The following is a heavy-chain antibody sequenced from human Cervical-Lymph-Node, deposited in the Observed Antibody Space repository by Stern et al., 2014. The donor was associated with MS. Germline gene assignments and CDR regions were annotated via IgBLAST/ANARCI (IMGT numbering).Heavy chain of an antibody. CDR3: ASAYSSSHYYFDY. Sequence: VQLEESGGGVVQPGRSLRLSCAASGFSFSRYAMHWVRQAPGKGLEWVALIWYDGSNPDYADSVTGRFTISRDNFKNTLYLQMNSLRAEDTAVYYCASAYSSSHYYFDYWGQGTLVTVSS. J-gene: IGHJ4*02. D-gene: IGHD6-13*01. CDR2: IWYDGSNP. V-gene: IGHV3-33*01. CDR1: GFSFSRYA.